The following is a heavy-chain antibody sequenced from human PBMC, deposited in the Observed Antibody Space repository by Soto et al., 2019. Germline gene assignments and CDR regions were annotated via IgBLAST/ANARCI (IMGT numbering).Heavy chain of an antibody. CDR1: GFTFNSAW. V-gene: IGHV3-15*02. CDR3: TTWRRDKFCTSVSCYGDGAY. J-gene: IGHJ4*02. D-gene: IGHD2-2*01. Sequence: VPLVESGGALVKPGESLTLSCAASGFTFNSAWMTWVRQAPGKGLEWVGRIKSWTDGGRVDTAAPVKGRFTISRDDSKNTFYLQMNSLKSEDTAVYYCTTWRRDKFCTSVSCYGDGAYWGQGTLVTVSS. CDR2: IKSWTDGGRV.